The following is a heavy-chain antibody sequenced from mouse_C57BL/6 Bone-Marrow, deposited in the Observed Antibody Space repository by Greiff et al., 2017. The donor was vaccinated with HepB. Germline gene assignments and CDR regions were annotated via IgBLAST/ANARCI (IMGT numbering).Heavy chain of an antibody. CDR3: ARGGTTVVAPYAMDY. CDR2: ISTYYGDA. CDR1: GYTFTDYA. J-gene: IGHJ4*01. V-gene: IGHV1-67*01. Sequence: QVQLQQSGPELVRPGVSVKISCKGSGYTFTDYAMHWVKQSHAKSLEWIGVISTYYGDASYNQKFKDKATRTVDKSSSTAYMELARLTSEDSAVYYCARGGTTVVAPYAMDYWGQGTSVTVSS. D-gene: IGHD1-1*01.